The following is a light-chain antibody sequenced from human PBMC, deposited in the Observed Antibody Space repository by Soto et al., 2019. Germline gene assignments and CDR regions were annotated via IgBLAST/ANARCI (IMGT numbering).Light chain of an antibody. CDR2: GAS. CDR3: QQSYNTPALT. V-gene: IGKV1-39*01. J-gene: IGKJ4*01. CDR1: QRISNF. Sequence: DIQITQSPSSLSASVGDRVTITCRASQRISNFLNWYQQKPGKAPKLLIYGASNLQSGVPSRFSGSGSGTHFTLTISGLXPDDFATYYCQQSYNTPALTFGGGTKVDIK.